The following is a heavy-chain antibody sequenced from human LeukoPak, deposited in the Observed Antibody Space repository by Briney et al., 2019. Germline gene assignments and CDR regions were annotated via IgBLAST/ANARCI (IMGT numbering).Heavy chain of an antibody. J-gene: IGHJ6*03. D-gene: IGHD4-23*01. CDR3: ARDGDTVLTRGYYYYMDV. V-gene: IGHV3-21*01. CDR1: GFTFSSYT. Sequence: PGGSLRLSCAASGFTFSSYTMNWVRQAPGKGLEWVSSISTSSSYIYYADSVKGRFTISRDNAKKSLYLQMNSLRAEDTAVYYCARDGDTVLTRGYYYYMDVWGQGTTVTVSS. CDR2: ISTSSSYI.